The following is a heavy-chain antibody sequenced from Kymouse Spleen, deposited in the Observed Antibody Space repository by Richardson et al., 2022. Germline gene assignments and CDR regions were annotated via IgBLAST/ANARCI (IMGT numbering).Heavy chain of an antibody. V-gene: IGHV3-30*18. CDR1: GFTFSSYG. CDR3: AKLRYFDWLLSGDDY. D-gene: IGHD3-9*01. Sequence: QVQLVESGGGVVQPGRSLRLSCAASGFTFSSYGMHWVRQAPGKGLEWVAVISYDGSNKYYADSVKGRFTISRDNSKNTLYLQMNSLRAEDTAVYYCAKLRYFDWLLSGDDYWGQGTLVTVSS. CDR2: ISYDGSNK. J-gene: IGHJ4*02.